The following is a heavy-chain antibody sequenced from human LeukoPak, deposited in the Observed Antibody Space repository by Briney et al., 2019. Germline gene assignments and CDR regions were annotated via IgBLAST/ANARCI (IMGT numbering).Heavy chain of an antibody. CDR3: AKEREYYFDY. D-gene: IGHD3-10*01. CDR2: ISYDGSKK. CDR1: GLTFSNFG. J-gene: IGHJ4*02. Sequence: GGSLRLSCTASGLTFSNFGMHWVRQAPGKGLEWVAVISYDGSKKCYADSVKGRFTISRDNSKNTLYLQMNSLRAEDTAVYYCAKEREYYFDYWGQGTLVSVSS. V-gene: IGHV3-30*18.